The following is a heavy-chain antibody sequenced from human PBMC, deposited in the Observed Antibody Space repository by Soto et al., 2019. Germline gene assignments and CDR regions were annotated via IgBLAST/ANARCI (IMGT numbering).Heavy chain of an antibody. CDR3: ARMGGYMTNGYYYGMDV. CDR1: GYTFTSYG. D-gene: IGHD1-1*01. J-gene: IGHJ6*02. Sequence: ASVKVSCKASGYTFTSYGISWVRQAPGQGLEWMGWISAYNGSTNYAQKLQGRVTMTTDTSTSTAYMELRSLRSDDTAVYYCARMGGYMTNGYYYGMDVWGQGTTVTVSS. V-gene: IGHV1-18*01. CDR2: ISAYNGST.